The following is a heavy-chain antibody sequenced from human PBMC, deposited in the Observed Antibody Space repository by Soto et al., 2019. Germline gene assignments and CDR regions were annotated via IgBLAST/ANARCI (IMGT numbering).Heavy chain of an antibody. D-gene: IGHD7-27*01. Sequence: QVQLQQWGAGLLKPSETLSLTCAVYGGSFSGYYWSWIRQPPGKGLEWIGEINHSGSTNYNPSLKSRVTISVDTSKNQFSLKLSSVTAADTALYYCARGSVGNNWGQGTLVTVSS. CDR3: ARGSVGNN. CDR2: INHSGST. V-gene: IGHV4-34*01. J-gene: IGHJ4*02. CDR1: GGSFSGYY.